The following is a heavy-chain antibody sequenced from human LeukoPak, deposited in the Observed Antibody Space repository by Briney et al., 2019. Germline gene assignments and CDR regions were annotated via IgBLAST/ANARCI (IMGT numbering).Heavy chain of an antibody. CDR1: GGSLSSYY. D-gene: IGHD1-26*01. V-gene: IGHV4-59*08. CDR3: ARLTAWTTTNFDF. CDR2: IYYSGST. J-gene: IGHJ4*02. Sequence: PSETLSLTCTVSGGSLSSYYWSWIRQPPGKGLEWIGYIYYSGSTNYNPSLKSRVTISVDTSKNQFSLKLSSVTAADTAVYYCARLTAWTTTNFDFWGQGTLVTVSS.